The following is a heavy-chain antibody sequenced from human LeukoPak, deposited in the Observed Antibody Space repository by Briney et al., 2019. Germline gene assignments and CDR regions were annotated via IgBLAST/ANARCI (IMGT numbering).Heavy chain of an antibody. V-gene: IGHV3-66*01. Sequence: GGSLRLSCAASGFTVSSNYMSWVRQAPGKGLEWVSVIYSGGSTYYADSVKGRSTISRDNSKNTLYLQMNSLRAEDTAVYYCARDKSNPPYYYYGMDVWGQGTTVTVS. CDR3: ARDKSNPPYYYYGMDV. CDR1: GFTVSSNY. J-gene: IGHJ6*02. CDR2: IYSGGST.